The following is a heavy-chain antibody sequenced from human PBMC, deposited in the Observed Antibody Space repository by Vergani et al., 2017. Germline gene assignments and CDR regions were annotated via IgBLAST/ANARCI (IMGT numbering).Heavy chain of an antibody. Sequence: EVQLLESGGGLVQPGGSLRLSCAASGFTFSSYAMSWVRQAPGKGLEWVSAISGSGGSTYYADSVKGRFNISRDNSKNTLYLQMIGLRAEDTAVYYCAKGEQWVAGTPLFDYWDQGTLVTVSA. CDR1: GFTFSSYA. J-gene: IGHJ4*02. V-gene: IGHV3-23*01. CDR3: AKGEQWVAGTPLFDY. CDR2: ISGSGGST. D-gene: IGHD6-19*01.